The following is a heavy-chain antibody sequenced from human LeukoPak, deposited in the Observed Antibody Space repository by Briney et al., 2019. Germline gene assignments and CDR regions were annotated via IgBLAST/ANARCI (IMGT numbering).Heavy chain of an antibody. CDR1: GFTFSNHA. V-gene: IGHV3-23*01. CDR2: ISGGGVAV. Sequence: GGSLRLSCAASGFTFSNHAMSWVRQAPGKGLQWVSAISGGGVAVYYADSVKGRFTISRDNAKNTLYLQMNSLRAEDTAVYYCARERTSGWDAFDFWGQGTLVTVSS. CDR3: ARERTSGWDAFDF. J-gene: IGHJ4*02. D-gene: IGHD6-19*01.